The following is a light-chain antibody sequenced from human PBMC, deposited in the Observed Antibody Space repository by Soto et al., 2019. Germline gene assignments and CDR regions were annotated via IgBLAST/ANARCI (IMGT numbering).Light chain of an antibody. CDR1: SSNIGCNY. CDR2: DNN. J-gene: IGLJ2*01. Sequence: QSVLTQPPSVSAAPGQKVTISCSGTSSNIGCNYVSWYQHLPGTAPKLLIYDNNKRSSGIPDRFSGSQSGTSATLDITGLQTGDEADYYCGTWDSGLSAVFGGGTKLTVL. CDR3: GTWDSGLSAV. V-gene: IGLV1-51*01.